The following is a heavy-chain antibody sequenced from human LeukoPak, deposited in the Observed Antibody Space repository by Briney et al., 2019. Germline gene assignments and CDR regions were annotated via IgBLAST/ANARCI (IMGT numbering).Heavy chain of an antibody. D-gene: IGHD6-19*01. CDR1: GGTFSSYA. CDR2: IIPIFGTA. CDR3: ARGPRAHSSGWYPQTDYYYYGMDV. V-gene: IGHV1-69*01. J-gene: IGHJ6*02. Sequence: RASVKVSCKASGGTFSSYAISWVRQAPGQGLEWMGGIIPIFGTANYAQKFQGRVTITADESTSTAYMELSSLRSEDTAVYYCARGPRAHSSGWYPQTDYYYYGMDVWGQGTTVTVSS.